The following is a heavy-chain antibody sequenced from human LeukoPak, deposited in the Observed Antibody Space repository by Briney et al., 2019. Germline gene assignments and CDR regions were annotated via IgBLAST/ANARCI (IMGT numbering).Heavy chain of an antibody. CDR1: GGSINSYY. D-gene: IGHD7-27*01. V-gene: IGHV4-59*12. CDR2: IYYSGST. J-gene: IGHJ4*02. Sequence: SETLSLTCTVSGGSINSYYWSWIRQPPGRGLEWIGYIYYSGSTNYNPSLKSRVTMSVDTSKNQFSLKLSSVTAADTAVYYCAGEELGPWDYWGQGTLVTVSS. CDR3: AGEELGPWDY.